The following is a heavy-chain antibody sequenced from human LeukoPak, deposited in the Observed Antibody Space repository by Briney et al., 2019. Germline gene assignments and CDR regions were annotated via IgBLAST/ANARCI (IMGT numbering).Heavy chain of an antibody. CDR1: GFTFSSYA. CDR3: AKDRGRDGYNEY. V-gene: IGHV3-23*01. Sequence: GGSLRLSCAASGFTFSSYAMSWVRQAPGKGLEWASAISGSGGSTYYADSVKGRFTISRDNSKNTLYLQMNSLRAEDTAVYYCAKDRGRDGYNEYWGQGTLVTVPS. CDR2: ISGSGGST. J-gene: IGHJ4*02. D-gene: IGHD5-24*01.